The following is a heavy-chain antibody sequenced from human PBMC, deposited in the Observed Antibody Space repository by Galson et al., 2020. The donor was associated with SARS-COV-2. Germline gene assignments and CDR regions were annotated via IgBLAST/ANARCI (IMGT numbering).Heavy chain of an antibody. Sequence: SETLSLTCAVYGGSFSGYYWSWIRQPPGKGLEWIGEINHSGSTNYNPSPTSRVTISVDTSKNQFSLKLSSVTAADTAVYYCARTLRITIFGVVMYFDLWGRGTLVTVSS. D-gene: IGHD3-3*01. CDR3: ARTLRITIFGVVMYFDL. CDR1: GGSFSGYY. CDR2: INHSGST. V-gene: IGHV4-34*01. J-gene: IGHJ2*01.